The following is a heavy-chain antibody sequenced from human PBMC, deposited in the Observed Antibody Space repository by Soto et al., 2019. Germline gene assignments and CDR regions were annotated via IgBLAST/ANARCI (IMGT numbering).Heavy chain of an antibody. CDR3: ARGKGPVTAMVVDYYYYGMDV. D-gene: IGHD5-18*01. Sequence: ASVKVSCKASGYTFTGYYMHWVRQAPGQGLEWMGWINPNSGGTNYAQKFQGWVTMTRDTSISTAYMELSRLRSDDTAVYYCARGKGPVTAMVVDYYYYGMDVWGRGTTVTVSS. J-gene: IGHJ6*02. V-gene: IGHV1-2*04. CDR2: INPNSGGT. CDR1: GYTFTGYY.